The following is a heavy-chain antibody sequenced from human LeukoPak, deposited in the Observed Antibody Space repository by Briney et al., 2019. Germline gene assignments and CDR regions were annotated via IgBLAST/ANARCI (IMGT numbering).Heavy chain of an antibody. Sequence: GGSLRLSCAASGFTFNSYWMNWVRQAPGKGLEWVANIKRDGSEKYYVDSVKGRFTISRDNAKNSLDLQMNSLRVEDTAVYYCARDPGRTGFDYWGQGTLVTVSS. V-gene: IGHV3-7*03. CDR3: ARDPGRTGFDY. J-gene: IGHJ4*02. CDR1: GFTFNSYW. CDR2: IKRDGSEK. D-gene: IGHD1/OR15-1a*01.